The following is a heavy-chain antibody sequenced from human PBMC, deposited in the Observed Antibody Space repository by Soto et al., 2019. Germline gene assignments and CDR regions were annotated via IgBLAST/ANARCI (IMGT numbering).Heavy chain of an antibody. CDR2: TYYRSNWNF. D-gene: IGHD3-3*02. CDR3: AGELDIHHGLGY. V-gene: IGHV6-1*01. CDR1: WGSVSSNTAT. J-gene: IGHJ4*02. Sequence: PSQNLSLTCAISWGSVSSNTATWNWVRQSPSRGLEWLGRTYYRSNWNFDYALSVKSRITINPDTSKNQFSLQLNSLTPEDTAVYYCAGELDIHHGLGYWGPGTSVTVSS.